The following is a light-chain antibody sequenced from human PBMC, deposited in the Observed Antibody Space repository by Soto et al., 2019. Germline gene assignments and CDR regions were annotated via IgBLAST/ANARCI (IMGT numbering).Light chain of an antibody. CDR1: QGISSY. J-gene: IGKJ1*01. CDR3: QQLNSYPRT. V-gene: IGKV1-9*01. Sequence: DIQLTQSPSFLSASVGDRVTITCRASQGISSYLAWYQQKPGKAPKLLIYAASTLQSGVPSRFSVSGSGTEFTLTISSLQPEDFATYYGQQLNSYPRTFGQGTKVEIK. CDR2: AAS.